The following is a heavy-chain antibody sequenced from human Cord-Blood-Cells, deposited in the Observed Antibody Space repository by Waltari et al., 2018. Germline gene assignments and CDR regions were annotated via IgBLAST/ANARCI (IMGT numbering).Heavy chain of an antibody. D-gene: IGHD2-2*02. CDR2: INSDGSST. CDR1: GFTFSSYW. Sequence: EVQLVESGGGLVQPGWSLRLSCAASGFTFSSYWMHWVRQAPGKGLVWVSRINSDGSSTSYADSVKGRFTISRDNAKNTLYLQMNSLRAEDTAVYYCARGGYCSSTSCYTDFDYWGQGTLVTVSS. V-gene: IGHV3-74*01. CDR3: ARGGYCSSTSCYTDFDY. J-gene: IGHJ4*02.